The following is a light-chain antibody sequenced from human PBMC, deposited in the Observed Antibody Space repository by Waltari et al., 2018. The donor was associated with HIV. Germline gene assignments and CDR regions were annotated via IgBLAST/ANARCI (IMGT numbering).Light chain of an antibody. CDR1: HRVLYTYNNTNN. Sequence: EIVITQSPDPRALSLGERATINGKSSHRVLYTYNNTNNLALAWYQQKPGQPPKLLIYWASSRGSGVPDRFSGSGSGTDFTLTISSLQAEDAAFYYCQQHHGTPYTFGQGTKVEIK. CDR3: QQHHGTPYT. J-gene: IGKJ2*01. V-gene: IGKV4-1*01. CDR2: WAS.